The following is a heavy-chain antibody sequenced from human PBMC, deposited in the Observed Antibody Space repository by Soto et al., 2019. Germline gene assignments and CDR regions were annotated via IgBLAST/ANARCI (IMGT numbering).Heavy chain of an antibody. V-gene: IGHV4-59*12. CDR3: ARAHYGDYGYGMDV. CDR2: IYHSGTT. J-gene: IGHJ6*02. CDR1: GGSISSYY. D-gene: IGHD4-17*01. Sequence: SETLSLTCTVSGGSISSYYWSWIRQPPGKGLEWIGYIYHSGTTYYNPSLKSRVTISVDRSKNQFSLKLSSVPAADTAVYYCARAHYGDYGYGMDVWGQGTTVTVSS.